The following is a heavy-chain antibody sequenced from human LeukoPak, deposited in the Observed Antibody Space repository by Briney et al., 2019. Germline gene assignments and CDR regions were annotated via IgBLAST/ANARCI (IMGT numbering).Heavy chain of an antibody. Sequence: ASVKVSCKASGYTFTGYYMHWVRQAPGQGLEWMGWINPNSGGTNYAQKFQGRVTMTRDTSISTAYMELSRLRPDDTAVYYCAREKDYYDSSVDYWGQGTLVTVSS. V-gene: IGHV1-2*02. CDR2: INPNSGGT. CDR3: AREKDYYDSSVDY. J-gene: IGHJ4*02. CDR1: GYTFTGYY. D-gene: IGHD3-22*01.